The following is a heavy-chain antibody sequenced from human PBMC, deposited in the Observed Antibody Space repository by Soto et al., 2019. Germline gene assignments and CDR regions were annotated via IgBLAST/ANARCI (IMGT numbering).Heavy chain of an antibody. CDR3: VSALRFLENYYYGMDV. D-gene: IGHD3-3*01. J-gene: IGHJ6*02. Sequence: EVQLVESGGGLVQPGGSLRLSCSASGFTFSSYAMHWVRQAPGKGLVYVSAISSNGGNTYYADSVKGRFTISRDNSKNTLYLQMSSLRAEDPAVYYCVSALRFLENYYYGMDVWGQGTTVTVSS. CDR1: GFTFSSYA. CDR2: ISSNGGNT. V-gene: IGHV3-64D*08.